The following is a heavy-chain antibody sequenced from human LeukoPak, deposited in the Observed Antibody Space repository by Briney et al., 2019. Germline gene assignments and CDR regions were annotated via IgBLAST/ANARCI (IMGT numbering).Heavy chain of an antibody. D-gene: IGHD2-21*02. CDR3: VRDYCGGDCYSVDY. CDR1: GFTFSSYG. V-gene: IGHV3-33*01. Sequence: PGGSLRLSCAASGFTFSSYGMHWVRQAPGKGLEWVAVMWYDGRNKYYADSVKGRFTISRDNSKNTLYLQMNSLRAGDTAVYYCVRDYCGGDCYSVDYWGQGTLVTVSS. J-gene: IGHJ4*02. CDR2: MWYDGRNK.